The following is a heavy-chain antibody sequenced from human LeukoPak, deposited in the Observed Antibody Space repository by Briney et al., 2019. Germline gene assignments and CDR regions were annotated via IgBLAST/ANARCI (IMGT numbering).Heavy chain of an antibody. CDR2: ISWDSGNQ. Sequence: GGSLRLSCVGSGFSLDAYAMHWVRQVPGKGLEWVSSISWDSGNQAYTDSVKGRFTISRDNDKNSLYLQMNSLRPEDTALYYCVKDMGFDLLKDAFHVWGQGTLVTVSS. CDR1: GFSLDAYA. J-gene: IGHJ3*01. D-gene: IGHD3-9*01. V-gene: IGHV3-9*01. CDR3: VKDMGFDLLKDAFHV.